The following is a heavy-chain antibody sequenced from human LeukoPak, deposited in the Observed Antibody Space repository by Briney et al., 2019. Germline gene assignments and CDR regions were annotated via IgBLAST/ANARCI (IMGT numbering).Heavy chain of an antibody. J-gene: IGHJ5*02. D-gene: IGHD2-15*01. Sequence: ASVKVSCKASGYTFTDYALHWVRQVPGQRLEWMGWINAGNGNTKYSQKFQGRVTITRDTSASTAYMELSSPRSKDTAVYYCARRLGYCSGGSCGTGGWFDPWGQGTLVTVSS. CDR1: GYTFTDYA. CDR2: INAGNGNT. V-gene: IGHV1-3*01. CDR3: ARRLGYCSGGSCGTGGWFDP.